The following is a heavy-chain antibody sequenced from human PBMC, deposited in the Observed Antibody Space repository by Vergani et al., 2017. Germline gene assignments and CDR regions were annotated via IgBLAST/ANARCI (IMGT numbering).Heavy chain of an antibody. D-gene: IGHD3-22*01. CDR3: ARAQTPITMIVVDFDY. CDR2: ISSSSSYI. V-gene: IGHV3-21*01. J-gene: IGHJ4*02. CDR1: GFTFSSYS. Sequence: EVQLVESGGGLVKPGGSLRLSCAASGFTFSSYSMNWVRQAPGKGLEWVSSISSSSSYIYYAESVKGRFTISRYNATNSLYLQMNSLRVEDTAVYYCARAQTPITMIVVDFDYWGQGTLVTVSS.